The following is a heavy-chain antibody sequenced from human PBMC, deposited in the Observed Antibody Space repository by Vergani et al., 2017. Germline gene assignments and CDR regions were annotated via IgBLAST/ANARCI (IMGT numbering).Heavy chain of an antibody. CDR3: AREKTRLLLPGTFDY. J-gene: IGHJ4*02. Sequence: EVQLVESGGGLVQPGGSLRLSCAASGFTFSSYWMSWVRQAPGKGLEWVANIKQDGSEKYYVDSVKGRFTISRDNAKNSLYLQMNSLRAEDTAVYYCAREKTRLLLPGTFDYWGQGTLVTVS. D-gene: IGHD3-22*01. CDR1: GFTFSSYW. CDR2: IKQDGSEK. V-gene: IGHV3-7*01.